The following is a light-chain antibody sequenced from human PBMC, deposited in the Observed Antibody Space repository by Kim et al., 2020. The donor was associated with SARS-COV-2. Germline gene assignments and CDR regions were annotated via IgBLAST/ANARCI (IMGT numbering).Light chain of an antibody. CDR3: SSYGGNNNWV. CDR2: EVS. V-gene: IGLV2-8*01. Sequence: GQSVTISCTGTSSDIGGYNHVSWYQQHPGKAPNIMIYEVSKWPSGVPDRFSGSKSGNTASLTVSGLQADDEANYYCSSYGGNNNWVFGGGTQLTVL. J-gene: IGLJ3*02. CDR1: SSDIGGYNH.